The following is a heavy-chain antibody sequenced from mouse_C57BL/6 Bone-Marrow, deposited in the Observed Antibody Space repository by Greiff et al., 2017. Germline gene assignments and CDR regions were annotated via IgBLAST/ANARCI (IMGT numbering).Heavy chain of an antibody. Sequence: QVQLKQPGAELVMPGASVKLSCKASGYTFTSYWMHWVKQRPGQGLEWIGEVDPSDSYTNYNQKFKGKSTLTVDKSSSTAYMQLSSLPAEDSAVYYCARDTVVANYYSMDYGGQGTSATVSA. V-gene: IGHV1-69*01. CDR2: VDPSDSYT. CDR1: GYTFTSYW. CDR3: ARDTVVANYYSMDY. J-gene: IGHJ4*01. D-gene: IGHD1-1*01.